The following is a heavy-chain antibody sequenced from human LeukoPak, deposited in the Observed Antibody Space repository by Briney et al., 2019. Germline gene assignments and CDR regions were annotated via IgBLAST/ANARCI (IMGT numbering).Heavy chain of an antibody. V-gene: IGHV1-2*02. D-gene: IGHD4-17*01. CDR1: GYTFTGYY. CDR3: ARRDDYGDYDWFDP. J-gene: IGHJ5*02. Sequence: GASVTVSCKASGYTFTGYYMHWVRQAPGQGLEWMGWINPNSGGTNYAQKFQGRVTMTGDTSISTAYMELSRLRSDDTAVYYCARRDDYGDYDWFDPWGQGTLVTVSS. CDR2: INPNSGGT.